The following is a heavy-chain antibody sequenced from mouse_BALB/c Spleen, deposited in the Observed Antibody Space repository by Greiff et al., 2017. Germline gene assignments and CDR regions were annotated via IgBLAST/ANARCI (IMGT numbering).Heavy chain of an antibody. Sequence: EVQVVESGPELVKTGASVKMSCKPSGYSFTDYFMNWVKQSHGKSLDWIGRINPYNGDTFYNQKFKGKATLTVDKSSSTAHMELRSLTSEDSAVYYCARRGLRPLDYWGQGTTLTVSS. CDR2: INPYNGDT. CDR3: ARRGLRPLDY. CDR1: GYSFTDYF. J-gene: IGHJ2*01. V-gene: IGHV1-20*01. D-gene: IGHD2-4*01.